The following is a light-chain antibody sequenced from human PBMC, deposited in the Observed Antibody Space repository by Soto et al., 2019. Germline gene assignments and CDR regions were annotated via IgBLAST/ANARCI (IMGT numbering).Light chain of an antibody. V-gene: IGKV1-33*01. Sequence: IQMTQSPSSLSASVGDRVTITCQASQDISNYLNCYQQKQGKAPKLLISDASRLETGVPSRFSGRGSGTDFTFTISSLQPEDIATYYCQQYHSLLTFGRGTRLEIK. CDR2: DAS. CDR3: QQYHSLLT. J-gene: IGKJ5*01. CDR1: QDISNY.